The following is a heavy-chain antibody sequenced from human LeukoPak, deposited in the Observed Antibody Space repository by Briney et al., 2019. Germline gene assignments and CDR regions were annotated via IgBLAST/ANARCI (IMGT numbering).Heavy chain of an antibody. Sequence: QRWGALRLSCAASGFALSSHWMTWVRQVPGRGSEWVANVNRDGSETYYLDSVKGRFTISKDNAKNSLYLQMNSLRAEDTALYHCARNNGMDVWGQGTTVIVSS. CDR1: GFALSSHW. CDR3: ARNNGMDV. CDR2: VNRDGSET. V-gene: IGHV3-7*03. J-gene: IGHJ6*02.